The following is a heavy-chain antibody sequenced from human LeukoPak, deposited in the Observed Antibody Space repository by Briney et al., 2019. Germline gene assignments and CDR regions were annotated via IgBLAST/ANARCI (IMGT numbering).Heavy chain of an antibody. CDR1: GGSISSYY. J-gene: IGHJ4*02. D-gene: IGHD3-22*01. Sequence: SETLSLTCTVSGGSISSYYWSWVRQPPGKGLEWIGYIYYSGSTNYNPSLKSRVTISVDTSKNQFSLKLSSVTAADTAVYYCARVVVITYSHFFDYWGQGTLVTVSS. V-gene: IGHV4-59*01. CDR3: ARVVVITYSHFFDY. CDR2: IYYSGST.